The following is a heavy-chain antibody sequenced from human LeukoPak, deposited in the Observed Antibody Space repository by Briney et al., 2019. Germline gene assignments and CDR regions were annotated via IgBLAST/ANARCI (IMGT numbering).Heavy chain of an antibody. CDR2: INHSGST. Sequence: SETLSLTCAVYGGSFSGYYWSWIRQPPGKGLEWIGEINHSGSTNYNPSLKSRVTISVDTSKNQFSLKLSSVTAADTAVYYCAREPTYYDFWSGYFLTVRYFDYWGQGTLVTVSS. V-gene: IGHV4-34*01. D-gene: IGHD3-3*01. CDR3: AREPTYYDFWSGYFLTVRYFDY. CDR1: GGSFSGYY. J-gene: IGHJ4*02.